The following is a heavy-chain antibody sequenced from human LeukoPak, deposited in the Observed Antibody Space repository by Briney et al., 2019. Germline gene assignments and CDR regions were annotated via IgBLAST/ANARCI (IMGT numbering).Heavy chain of an antibody. V-gene: IGHV1-2*02. CDR3: ARVLFNSGYDY. J-gene: IGHJ4*02. Sequence: ASVKLSCKTSGSTFTGAYMHWVRQAPGQGLEWMGWINPNSGETKFAQKFQGRVTMTRDTSISTVYMDLGGLRSDDTAVYYCARVLFNSGYDYWGQGSLVTVSS. D-gene: IGHD3-9*01. CDR1: GSTFTGAY. CDR2: INPNSGET.